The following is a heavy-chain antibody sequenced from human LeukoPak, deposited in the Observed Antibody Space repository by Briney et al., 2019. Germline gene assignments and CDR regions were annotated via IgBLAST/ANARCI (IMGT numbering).Heavy chain of an antibody. V-gene: IGHV3-7*01. D-gene: IGHD6-6*01. CDR2: IKQDGSEK. CDR1: GFTFSSYW. Sequence: PGGSLRLSCAASGFTFSSYWMSWVRQAPGKGLEWVANIKQDGSEKYYVDSVKGRFTISRDNAKNSLYLQMNSLRAEDTAVYYCARGKAARPYYFDYWGQGTLVTVSS. J-gene: IGHJ4*02. CDR3: ARGKAARPYYFDY.